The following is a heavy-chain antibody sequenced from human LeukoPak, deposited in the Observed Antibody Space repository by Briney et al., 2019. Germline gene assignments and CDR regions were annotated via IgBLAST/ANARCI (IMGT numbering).Heavy chain of an antibody. CDR3: ASESGPYSSSWIDY. CDR1: GFTFSDYY. CDR2: ISYDGSNK. D-gene: IGHD6-13*01. V-gene: IGHV3-30*03. J-gene: IGHJ4*02. Sequence: GGSLRLSCAASGFTFSDYYMSWIRQAPGKGLEWVAVISYDGSNKYYADSVKGRFTISRDNSKNTLYLQMNSLRAEDTAVYYCASESGPYSSSWIDYWGQGTLVTVSS.